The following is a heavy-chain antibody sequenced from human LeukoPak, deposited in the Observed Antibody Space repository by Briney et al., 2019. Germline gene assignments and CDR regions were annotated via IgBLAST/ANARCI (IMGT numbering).Heavy chain of an antibody. V-gene: IGHV4-59*01. D-gene: IGHD2-2*01. CDR2: IYYSGST. J-gene: IGHJ5*02. CDR3: AREIVVVPAAMSTSWFDP. Sequence: SETLSLTCTVSGGSISSYYWSWIRQPPGKGLEWIGYIYYSGSTNYNPSLKSRVTISVDTSKNQFSLKLSSVTAADTAVYYCAREIVVVPAAMSTSWFDPWGQGTLVTVSS. CDR1: GGSISSYY.